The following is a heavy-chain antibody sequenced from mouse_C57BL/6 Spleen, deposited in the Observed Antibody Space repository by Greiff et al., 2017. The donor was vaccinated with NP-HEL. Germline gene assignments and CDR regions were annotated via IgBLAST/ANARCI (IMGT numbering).Heavy chain of an antibody. V-gene: IGHV5-9-1*02. J-gene: IGHJ1*03. Sequence: DVHLVESGEGLVKPGGSLKLSCAASGFTFSSYAMSWVRQTPEKRLEWVAYISSGGDYIYYADTVKGRFTISRDNARNTLYLQMSSLKSEDTAMYYCTRDRVEGWYFDVWGTGTTVTVSS. CDR3: TRDRVEGWYFDV. CDR1: GFTFSSYA. D-gene: IGHD1-1*01. CDR2: ISSGGDYI.